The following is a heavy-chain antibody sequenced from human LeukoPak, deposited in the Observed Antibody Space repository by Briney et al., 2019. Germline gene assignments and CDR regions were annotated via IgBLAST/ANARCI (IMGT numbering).Heavy chain of an antibody. J-gene: IGHJ4*02. CDR1: GGTFSSYA. CDR2: IIPIFGTA. Sequence: EASVKVSCKASGGTFSSYAISWVRQAPGQGLEWMGGIIPIFGTANYAQKFQGRVTITADKSTSTAYMELSSLRSEDTAVYYCARVAASGSYYNANFDYWGQGTLVTVSS. V-gene: IGHV1-69*06. CDR3: ARVAASGSYYNANFDY. D-gene: IGHD3-10*01.